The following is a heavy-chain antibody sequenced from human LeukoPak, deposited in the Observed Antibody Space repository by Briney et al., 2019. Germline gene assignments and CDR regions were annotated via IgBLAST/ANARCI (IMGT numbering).Heavy chain of an antibody. D-gene: IGHD6-19*01. CDR1: GGSISSYY. Sequence: PSETLSLTCIVSGGSISSYYWSWIRQPPGKGLEWIGYIYYSGSTNYNPSLKSRVTISVDTSKNQFSLKLSSVTAADTAVYYCASGGAVAGFDYWGQGTLVTVSS. J-gene: IGHJ4*02. CDR2: IYYSGST. V-gene: IGHV4-59*01. CDR3: ASGGAVAGFDY.